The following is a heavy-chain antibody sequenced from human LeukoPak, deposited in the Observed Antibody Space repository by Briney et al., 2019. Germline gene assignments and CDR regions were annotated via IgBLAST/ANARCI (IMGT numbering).Heavy chain of an antibody. Sequence: SGPTLMHPTQTLTLTCTFYGVSLSTSGRCVGWIRQPQEKEREWLGLIDWDDDKYYNTSLKTRETISKNTSKIQVVLTMTNMDPVYTATYYCARAFPTVTTFDYWGQGTLVTVSS. CDR2: IDWDDDK. CDR1: GVSLSTSGRC. CDR3: ARAFPTVTTFDY. V-gene: IGHV2-70*01. J-gene: IGHJ4*02. D-gene: IGHD4-17*01.